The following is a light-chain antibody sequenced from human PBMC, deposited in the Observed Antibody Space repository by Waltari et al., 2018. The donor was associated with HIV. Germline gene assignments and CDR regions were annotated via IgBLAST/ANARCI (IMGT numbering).Light chain of an antibody. J-gene: IGLJ1*01. CDR3: CSSAGKYTVV. V-gene: IGLV2-11*01. Sequence: QSALTQSRSVSGSPGQSITISCTGTTNDVGAYNYVSWYQQHPGRAPKLLIFDLIKRPSGVPDRFSGSKSGHTASLTISGLQAEDEADYYCCSSAGKYTVVFGTGTKVTVL. CDR2: DLI. CDR1: TNDVGAYNY.